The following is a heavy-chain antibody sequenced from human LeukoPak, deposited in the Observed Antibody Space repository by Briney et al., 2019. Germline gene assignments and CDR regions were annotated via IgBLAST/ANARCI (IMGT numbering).Heavy chain of an antibody. J-gene: IGHJ4*02. CDR3: VTLSGMSPH. Sequence: ASVTVSCKASGYTFTSYGMNWVRQPPGQGREWMGWINTNTGNPEYAQGFTGRFVFSLGTSVSTAYLQISSLTADDTAVYYCVTLSGMSPHWGQGALVTVSS. D-gene: IGHD1-26*01. CDR1: GYTFTSYG. V-gene: IGHV7-4-1*02. CDR2: INTNTGNP.